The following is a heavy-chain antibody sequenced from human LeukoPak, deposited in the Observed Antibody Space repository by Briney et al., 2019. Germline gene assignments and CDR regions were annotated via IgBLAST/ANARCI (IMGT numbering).Heavy chain of an antibody. CDR3: ASISIAADAFDI. CDR1: GGSISSYY. CDR2: IYYSGST. V-gene: IGHV4-59*08. J-gene: IGHJ3*02. Sequence: SETLSLTCTVSGGSISSYYWSWIRQPPGKGLEWIGYIYYSGSTNYNPSLKSRVTISVDTSKNQFSLKLSSVTAADTAVYYCASISIAADAFDIWGQGTMVTVSS. D-gene: IGHD6-25*01.